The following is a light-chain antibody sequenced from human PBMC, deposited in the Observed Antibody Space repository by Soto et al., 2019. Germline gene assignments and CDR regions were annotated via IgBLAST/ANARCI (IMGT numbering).Light chain of an antibody. CDR1: SSDVGAYSF. CDR2: DVD. J-gene: IGLJ1*01. Sequence: QSALTQPRSVSGSPGQSIIISCTGSSSDVGAYSFASWYQQHPGAAPKLLIHDVDKRLPGVPDRFSASKSGNTASLTISGLQAEDEADYFCCSYAGAYRYVFGSGTKLTVL. CDR3: CSYAGAYRYV. V-gene: IGLV2-11*01.